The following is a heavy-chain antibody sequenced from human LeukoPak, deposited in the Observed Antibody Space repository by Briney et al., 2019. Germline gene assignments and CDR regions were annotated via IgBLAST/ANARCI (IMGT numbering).Heavy chain of an antibody. CDR1: GGSISSGSYY. CDR2: IYTSGST. Sequence: PSQTLSLTCTVSGGSISSGSYYWSWIRQPAGKGLEWIGRIYTSGSTNYNPSLKSRVTISVDTSKNQFSLKLSSVTAADTAVYYCARAFLGVFDYWGQGTLVTVSS. CDR3: ARAFLGVFDY. D-gene: IGHD2-8*01. V-gene: IGHV4-61*02. J-gene: IGHJ4*02.